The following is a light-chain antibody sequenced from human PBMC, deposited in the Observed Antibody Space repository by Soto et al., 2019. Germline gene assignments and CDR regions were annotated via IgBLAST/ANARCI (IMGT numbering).Light chain of an antibody. V-gene: IGLV2-14*01. Sequence: QSALTQPASVSGSPGQSITISCTGTSSDVGGYNYVSWYQHHPGKAPKLMIYEVSNRPSGVSNRFSGSKSGNTASLTISGLQAEDEADYYCTSYTGSSALYVFGTGPTHRP. CDR1: SSDVGGYNY. CDR2: EVS. CDR3: TSYTGSSALYV. J-gene: IGLJ1*01.